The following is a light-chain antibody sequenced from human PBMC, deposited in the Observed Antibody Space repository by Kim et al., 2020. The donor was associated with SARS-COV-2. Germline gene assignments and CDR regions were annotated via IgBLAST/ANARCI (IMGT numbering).Light chain of an antibody. CDR2: DVS. CDR1: QIVSSY. Sequence: VSLVERATFSCRASQIVSSYLAWYQHKPGQAPRLLIGDVSKRATGVPARFSGSGSGTDFTLTISSLAPEDFAVYYCQQRSSWPLTFGGGTKVDIK. V-gene: IGKV3-11*01. J-gene: IGKJ4*01. CDR3: QQRSSWPLT.